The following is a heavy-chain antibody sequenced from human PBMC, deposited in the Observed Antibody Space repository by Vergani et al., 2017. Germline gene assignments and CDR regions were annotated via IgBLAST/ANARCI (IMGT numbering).Heavy chain of an antibody. Sequence: EVQLVESGGGLVQPGGSLRLSCAASGFTFSSYSMNWVRQAPGKGLEWVSYISSSSSTIYYADSVKGRFTISRDNAKNSLYLQMNSLRAEDTAVYYCAXRHTGYYYDSSGYYSLDYWGQGTLVTVSS. CDR2: ISSSSSTI. D-gene: IGHD3-22*01. J-gene: IGHJ4*02. CDR3: AXRHTGYYYDSSGYYSLDY. V-gene: IGHV3-48*04. CDR1: GFTFSSYS.